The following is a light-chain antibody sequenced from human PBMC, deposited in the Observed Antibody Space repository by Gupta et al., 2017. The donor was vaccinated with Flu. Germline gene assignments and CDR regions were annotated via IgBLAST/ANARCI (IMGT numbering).Light chain of an antibody. CDR3: QQYGSEPRT. CDR1: QSVSSGY. V-gene: IGKV3-20*01. J-gene: IGKJ4*02. Sequence: DIVFTQSPGTLSLSPGERATLSFRASQSVSSGYLAWYQQKPGQPPRLLVYGASIRATGIPDRFSASGSGTDFTLTIRRLEAEDFAVYYCQQYGSEPRTFGEGTKVEIK. CDR2: GAS.